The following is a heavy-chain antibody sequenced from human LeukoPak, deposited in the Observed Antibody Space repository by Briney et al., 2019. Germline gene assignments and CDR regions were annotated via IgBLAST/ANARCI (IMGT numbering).Heavy chain of an antibody. Sequence: GGSLRLSCAASGFTFTTYGMHWVRQAPGKGLEWVSVIYSGGSTYYADSVKGRFTISRDNSKNTLYLQMNSLRAEDTAVYYCARHSSGYFKYYFDYWGQGTLVTVSS. V-gene: IGHV3-NL1*01. CDR1: GFTFTTYG. CDR3: ARHSSGYFKYYFDY. D-gene: IGHD3-22*01. CDR2: IYSGGST. J-gene: IGHJ4*02.